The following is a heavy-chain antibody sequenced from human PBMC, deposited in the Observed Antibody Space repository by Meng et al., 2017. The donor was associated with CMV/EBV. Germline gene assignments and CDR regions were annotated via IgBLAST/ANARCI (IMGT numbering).Heavy chain of an antibody. J-gene: IGHJ3*02. V-gene: IGHV3-30*02. Sequence: GASLKISCAASGFTFRRYVMDWVRQGPGKGLEWVTFIENDGSNKYYADSVKGRFTISRDNFKNTVHLQINSLRAEDTALYYCVKFFRWDQPDDAFDIWGHGTMVTVSS. CDR1: GFTFRRYV. CDR3: VKFFRWDQPDDAFDI. D-gene: IGHD1-26*01. CDR2: IENDGSNK.